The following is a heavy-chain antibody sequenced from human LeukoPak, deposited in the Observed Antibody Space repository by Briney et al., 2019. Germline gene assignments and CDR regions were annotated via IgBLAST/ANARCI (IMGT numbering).Heavy chain of an antibody. D-gene: IGHD3-10*01. V-gene: IGHV3-23*01. CDR3: AKYPEGSGSYYWVYFDY. Sequence: GGSLRLSCAASGFTFSSYAMSWVRQAPGKGLEWVSAIRGSGGSTYYADSVKGRFTISRDNSKNTLYLQMNSLRAEDTAVYYCAKYPEGSGSYYWVYFDYWGQGTLVTVSS. CDR1: GFTFSSYA. CDR2: IRGSGGST. J-gene: IGHJ4*02.